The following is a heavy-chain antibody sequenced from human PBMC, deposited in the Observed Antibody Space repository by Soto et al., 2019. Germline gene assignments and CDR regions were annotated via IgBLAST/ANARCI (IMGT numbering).Heavy chain of an antibody. CDR3: AREVPNSYYDFWSGYPAYGMDV. V-gene: IGHV1-18*01. D-gene: IGHD3-3*01. CDR2: ISAYNGNT. Sequence: QVQLVQSGAEVKKPGASVKVSCKASGYTFTSYGISWVRQAPGQGLEWMGWISAYNGNTNYAQKLQGRVTMTTDTSTSTAYMELRSLRSDDTAVYYCAREVPNSYYDFWSGYPAYGMDVWGQGTTVTVSS. CDR1: GYTFTSYG. J-gene: IGHJ6*02.